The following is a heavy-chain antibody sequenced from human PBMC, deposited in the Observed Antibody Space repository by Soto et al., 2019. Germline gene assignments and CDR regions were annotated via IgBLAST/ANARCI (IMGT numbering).Heavy chain of an antibody. V-gene: IGHV3-13*05. J-gene: IGHJ6*02. Sequence: EVQLVESGGGLVQPGGSLRLSCEAFGYTFRNDDMHWVRQGTGNGLEWVSGISAAGDPDYADSVEGRFTISRENAQNSFILQMNSLRLGDTAVYYCARTERDFYGLDVWGQGTTVIVSS. CDR1: GYTFRNDD. CDR2: ISAAGDP. CDR3: ARTERDFYGLDV.